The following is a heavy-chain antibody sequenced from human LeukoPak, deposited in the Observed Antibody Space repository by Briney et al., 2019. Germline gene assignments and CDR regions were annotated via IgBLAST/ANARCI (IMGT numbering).Heavy chain of an antibody. J-gene: IGHJ5*02. CDR3: ARGGIGYSSSWYQNWFDP. CDR2: VSAYNGNT. Sequence: GASVKVSCKASGYTFTSYGISWVRQAPGQGLEWMGWVSAYNGNTNYAQKLQGRVTMTTDTSTSTAYMELRSLRSDDTAVYYCARGGIGYSSSWYQNWFDPWGQGTLVTVSS. V-gene: IGHV1-18*01. CDR1: GYTFTSYG. D-gene: IGHD6-13*01.